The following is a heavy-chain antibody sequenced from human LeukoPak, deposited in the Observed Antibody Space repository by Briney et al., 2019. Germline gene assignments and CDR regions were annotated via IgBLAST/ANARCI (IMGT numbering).Heavy chain of an antibody. J-gene: IGHJ4*02. D-gene: IGHD1-26*01. CDR1: GYTFINYG. CDR3: AREESIGSYQFLHDY. V-gene: IGHV1-18*01. CDR2: ISPYNGDT. Sequence: ASVKVSCKASGYTFINYGISWVRQAPGQGLEWMGWISPYNGDTKYLQKLQGRVTMTTDTSTSTAYMEVSSLRSDDTAVYYCAREESIGSYQFLHDYWGQGTLVTVSS.